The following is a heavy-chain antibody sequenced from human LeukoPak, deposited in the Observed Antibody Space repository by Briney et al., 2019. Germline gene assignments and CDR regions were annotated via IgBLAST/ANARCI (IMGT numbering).Heavy chain of an antibody. CDR2: IYYSGST. CDR3: ARLADCSSTSCYDH. J-gene: IGHJ4*02. Sequence: SIYYSGSTYYNPSLKSRVIISVKTSKNQCSRKLKSVTATDMAVYYCARLADCSSTSCYDHWGQGTLVTVSS. V-gene: IGHV4-39*01. D-gene: IGHD2-2*01.